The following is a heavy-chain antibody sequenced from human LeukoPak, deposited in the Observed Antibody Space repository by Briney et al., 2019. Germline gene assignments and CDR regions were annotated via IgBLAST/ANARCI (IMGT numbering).Heavy chain of an antibody. Sequence: GGSLRLSCAASGFTFSSYGMHWVRQAPGKGLEWVAFIRYDGSNKYYADSVKGRFTLSRDNSKNTLYLQMNSLRAEDTAVYYCAKKKTDDSYPSSFDYWVQGTLVTVSS. CDR1: GFTFSSYG. CDR2: IRYDGSNK. V-gene: IGHV3-30*02. CDR3: AKKKTDDSYPSSFDY. J-gene: IGHJ4*02. D-gene: IGHD4-11*01.